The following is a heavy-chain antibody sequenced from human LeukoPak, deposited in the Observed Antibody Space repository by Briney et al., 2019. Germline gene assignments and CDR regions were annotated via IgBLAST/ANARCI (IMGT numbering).Heavy chain of an antibody. Sequence: SETLSLTCTVSGGSISSNTYYWGWIRQPPGKGLEWIGTISYTGSTYYHPSLKSRVTISVDASKNELSLKLSSLTAADTAVYYCARPLAASLSYFDYWGQGTLVTVSS. J-gene: IGHJ4*02. V-gene: IGHV4-39*01. CDR2: ISYTGST. CDR1: GGSISSNTYY. CDR3: ARPLAASLSYFDY. D-gene: IGHD6-13*01.